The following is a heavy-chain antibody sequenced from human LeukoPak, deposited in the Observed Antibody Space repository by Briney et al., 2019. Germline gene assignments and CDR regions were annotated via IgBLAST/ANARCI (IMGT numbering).Heavy chain of an antibody. CDR2: INPNSGGT. J-gene: IGHJ5*02. CDR1: GYTFTGYY. Sequence: ASVKVSCKASGYTFTGYYMHWVRQAPGQGLEWMGWINPNSGGTNYAQKFQGRVTMTRDTSISTAYMELSRLRSDDTAVYYCAREVNWKHGFDPWGQGTLVTVSS. D-gene: IGHD1-20*01. CDR3: AREVNWKHGFDP. V-gene: IGHV1-2*02.